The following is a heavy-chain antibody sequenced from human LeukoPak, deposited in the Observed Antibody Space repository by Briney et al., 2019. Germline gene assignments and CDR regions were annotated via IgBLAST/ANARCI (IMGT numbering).Heavy chain of an antibody. D-gene: IGHD1-26*01. V-gene: IGHV3-23*01. CDR3: ARGGSYLSAFDI. J-gene: IGHJ3*02. CDR2: ISGSGGST. Sequence: GGSLRLSCAASGFTFSSYAMSWVRQAPGKGLEWVSAISGSGGSTYYADSVKGRFTISRDNSKNTLYLQMNSLRGEDTAVYYCARGGSYLSAFDIWGQGTMVTVSS. CDR1: GFTFSSYA.